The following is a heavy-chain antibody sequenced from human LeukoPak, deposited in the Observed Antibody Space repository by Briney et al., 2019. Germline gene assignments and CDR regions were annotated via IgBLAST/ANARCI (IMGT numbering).Heavy chain of an antibody. CDR2: ISGIGGST. Sequence: GGSLRLSCAASGFAFSTYAMSWCRQAPGKGREWVSAISGIGGSTYYADSVKGRFTISRDNSKTTLYLQMNSLRAEDTAVYYCAKSYAGYDYGDYCCWFDPWGQGTLVTVSS. CDR1: GFAFSTYA. V-gene: IGHV3-23*01. J-gene: IGHJ5*02. D-gene: IGHD4-17*01. CDR3: AKSYAGYDYGDYCCWFDP.